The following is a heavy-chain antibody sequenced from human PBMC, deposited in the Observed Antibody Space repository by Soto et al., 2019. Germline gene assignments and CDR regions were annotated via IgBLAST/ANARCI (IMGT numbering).Heavy chain of an antibody. CDR3: ARDLFPTEKNRNDAYNYFAP. CDR1: GYTFSGHC. V-gene: IGHV1-2*02. CDR2: INPKTGDK. J-gene: IGHJ5*02. D-gene: IGHD3-16*01. Sequence: ASVKVSCKASGYTFSGHCIHWVRQAPGQGLEWMGWINPKTGDKIYAQKFQGRVTMTRDTSISTAYMELSRLGSDDTAVYYCARDLFPTEKNRNDAYNYFAPWGQGTPVTVSS.